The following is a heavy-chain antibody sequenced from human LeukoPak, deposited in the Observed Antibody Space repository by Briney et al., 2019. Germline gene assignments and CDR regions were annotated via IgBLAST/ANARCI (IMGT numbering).Heavy chain of an antibody. J-gene: IGHJ4*02. D-gene: IGHD3-10*01. CDR3: ARTWFGELLGYVFDY. V-gene: IGHV1-18*04. Sequence: APVKVSCKASGYTFTSYGISWVRQAPGQGLEWMGWISAYNGNTNYAQKLQGRVTMTTDTSTSTAYMELRSLRSDDTAVYYCARTWFGELLGYVFDYWGQGTLVTVSS. CDR2: ISAYNGNT. CDR1: GYTFTSYG.